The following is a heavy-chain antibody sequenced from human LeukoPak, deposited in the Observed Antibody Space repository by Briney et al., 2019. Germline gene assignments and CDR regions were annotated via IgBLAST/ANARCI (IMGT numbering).Heavy chain of an antibody. Sequence: SETLSLTCTVSGGSISSSSYYWGWIRQPAGKGLEWIGRIYTSGSTNYNPSLKSRVTMSVDTSKNQFSLKLSSVTAADTAVYYCARGNCGGDCYSSYFDYWGQGTLVTVSS. CDR1: GGSISSSSYY. CDR3: ARGNCGGDCYSSYFDY. CDR2: IYTSGST. D-gene: IGHD2-21*02. J-gene: IGHJ4*02. V-gene: IGHV4-61*02.